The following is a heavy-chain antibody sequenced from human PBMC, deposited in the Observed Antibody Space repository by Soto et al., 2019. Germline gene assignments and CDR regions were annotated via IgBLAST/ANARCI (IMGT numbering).Heavy chain of an antibody. D-gene: IGHD1-26*01. CDR2: IYYSGST. Sequence: SETLSLACTVSGGSISSYYWSWIRQPPGKGLEWIGYIYYSGSTNYNPSLKSRVTISVDTSKNQFSLKLSSVTAADTAVYYCARSGYSGSYYPNWGQGTLVTISS. V-gene: IGHV4-59*01. J-gene: IGHJ4*02. CDR1: GGSISSYY. CDR3: ARSGYSGSYYPN.